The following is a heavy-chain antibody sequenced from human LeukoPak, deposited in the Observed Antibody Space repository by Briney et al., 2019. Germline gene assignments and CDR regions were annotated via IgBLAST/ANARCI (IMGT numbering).Heavy chain of an antibody. CDR1: GYTFTSYG. V-gene: IGHV1-18*01. CDR2: ISAYNGNT. CDR3: ARVLTRNYDFWSGYSAADAFDI. D-gene: IGHD3-3*01. Sequence: ASVKVSCKASGYTFTSYGISWVRQAPGQGLEWMGWISAYNGNTNYVQKLQGRVTMTTDTSTSTAYMELRSLRSDDTAVYYCARVLTRNYDFWSGYSAADAFDIWGQGTMVTVSS. J-gene: IGHJ3*02.